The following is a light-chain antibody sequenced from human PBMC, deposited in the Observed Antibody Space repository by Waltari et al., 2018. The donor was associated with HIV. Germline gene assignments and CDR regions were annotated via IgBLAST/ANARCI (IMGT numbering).Light chain of an antibody. V-gene: IGLV1-44*01. CDR3: AAWDDNRNAVV. CDR2: SNN. J-gene: IGLJ2*01. Sequence: QSVLTQPPSASGTPGQRVAISCSGSSSNIGSNTITWYQQLPGTAPKLLINSNNQRPSGVPDRFSGSKSGTSGSLAISGLQSEDEDDYYCAAWDDNRNAVVFGGGTKLTVL. CDR1: SSNIGSNT.